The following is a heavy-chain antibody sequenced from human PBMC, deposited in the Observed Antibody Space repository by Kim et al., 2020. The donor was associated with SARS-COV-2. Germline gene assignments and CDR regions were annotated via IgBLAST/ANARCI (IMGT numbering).Heavy chain of an antibody. Sequence: SETLSLTCTVSGGSISSYYWSWIRQPPGKGLEWIGYIYYSGSTNYNPSLKSRVTISVDTSKNQFSLKLSSVTDADTAVYYCARHRGQLVPFYYYYYMDVWGKGTTVTVSS. CDR3: ARHRGQLVPFYYYYYMDV. V-gene: IGHV4-59*08. D-gene: IGHD6-6*01. J-gene: IGHJ6*03. CDR1: GGSISSYY. CDR2: IYYSGST.